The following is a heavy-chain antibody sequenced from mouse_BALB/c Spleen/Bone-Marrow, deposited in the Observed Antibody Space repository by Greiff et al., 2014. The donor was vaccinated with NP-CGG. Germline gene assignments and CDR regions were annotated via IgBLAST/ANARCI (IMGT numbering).Heavy chain of an antibody. CDR2: IYPGDGDT. CDR3: ARLDGYYPYYAMDY. Sequence: VQLQESGAELVRPGSSVKISCKASGYAFSSYWTNWVKQRPGQGLEWIGQIYPGDGDTNYNGKFKGKATLTADKSSSTAYMQLSSLTSEDSAVYFCARLDGYYPYYAMDYWGQGTSVTVSS. D-gene: IGHD2-3*01. CDR1: GYAFSSYW. V-gene: IGHV1-80*01. J-gene: IGHJ4*01.